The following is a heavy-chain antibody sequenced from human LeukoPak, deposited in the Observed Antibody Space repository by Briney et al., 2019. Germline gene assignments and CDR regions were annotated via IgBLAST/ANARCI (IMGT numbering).Heavy chain of an antibody. CDR3: VRHDSFIPF. CDR2: ISDTYATT. J-gene: IGHJ4*02. CDR1: GFTFTNYA. D-gene: IGHD2-21*01. Sequence: GGSLRRSCASSGFTFTNYAMTWVRQAPGKGLEWVSSISDTYATTYYTDSVKGRCTISRDNSKNTVSLQLSNLRAEDTAVYFCVRHDSFIPFWGQGTLVTVSS. V-gene: IGHV3-23*01.